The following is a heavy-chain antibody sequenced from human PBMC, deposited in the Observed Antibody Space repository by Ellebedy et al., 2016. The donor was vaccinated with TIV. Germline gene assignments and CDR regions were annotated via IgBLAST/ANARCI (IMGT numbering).Heavy chain of an antibody. V-gene: IGHV1-69*13. Sequence: AASVKVSCKSSGGTFRNYAISWVRQAPGQGLECMGGIIPIFGTANYVQKFQGRVTITADESTSTVYMELSSLRSEDTAVYYCARGYASGSYYKPFDHWGQGTLVTVSS. CDR2: IIPIFGTA. D-gene: IGHD3-10*01. CDR1: GGTFRNYA. CDR3: ARGYASGSYYKPFDH. J-gene: IGHJ4*02.